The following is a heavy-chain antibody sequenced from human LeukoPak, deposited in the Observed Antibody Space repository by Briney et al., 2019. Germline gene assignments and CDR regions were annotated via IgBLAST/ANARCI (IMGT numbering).Heavy chain of an antibody. J-gene: IGHJ5*02. V-gene: IGHV3-23*01. D-gene: IGHD2-8*01. CDR1: GFTFSGYA. Sequence: PGGSLRLSCAASGFTFSGYAMSWVRQAPGKGLEWVSAISGSGGSTYYADSVKGRFTISGDNSKNTLYLQMNSLRAEDTAVYYCAKDYDLLYSGPFWFDPWGQGTLVTVSS. CDR2: ISGSGGST. CDR3: AKDYDLLYSGPFWFDP.